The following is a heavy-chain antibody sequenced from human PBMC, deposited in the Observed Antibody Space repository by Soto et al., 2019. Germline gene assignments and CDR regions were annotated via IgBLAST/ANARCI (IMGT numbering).Heavy chain of an antibody. Sequence: EVQLVESGGGLVQPGRSLRLSCAASGFNLHNYAMHWVRQAPGKGLEWVSVISWNSAGIGYADSVKGRFTISRDNAKNSLYLQMNSLRTEDTALYYCAKDLSGSGTNWYFDLWGRGTLVTVAS. CDR2: ISWNSAGI. D-gene: IGHD3-10*01. CDR1: GFNLHNYA. CDR3: AKDLSGSGTNWYFDL. J-gene: IGHJ2*01. V-gene: IGHV3-9*01.